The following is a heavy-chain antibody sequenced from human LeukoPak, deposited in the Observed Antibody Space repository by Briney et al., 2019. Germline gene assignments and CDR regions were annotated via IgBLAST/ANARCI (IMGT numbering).Heavy chain of an antibody. J-gene: IGHJ4*02. Sequence: GGSLRLSCAASGFTFNSYWMSWVRQAPEKGPEWLANIRQDGSDKQYVGSVTGRFTISRDNAKTSLYLQMNGLSAEDTAVYYCARHSRGSPIDDWGQGTLVTVSS. CDR3: ARHSRGSPIDD. V-gene: IGHV3-7*01. D-gene: IGHD2-15*01. CDR1: GFTFNSYW. CDR2: IRQDGSDK.